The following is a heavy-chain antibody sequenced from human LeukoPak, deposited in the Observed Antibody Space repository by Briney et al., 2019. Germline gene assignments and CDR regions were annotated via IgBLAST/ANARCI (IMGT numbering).Heavy chain of an antibody. CDR1: GGSISSYY. D-gene: IGHD3-22*01. CDR2: IYTNGTV. J-gene: IGHJ2*01. V-gene: IGHV4-4*07. Sequence: PSETLSLTCTVSGGSISSYYWSWIRQPVGKGLEWFGLIYTNGTVNYNPSLKSRVTMSRETSKNQFSLKLTSVTAADTAVYYCARLLGSSGYAGDWYFDLWGRGILVTVSS. CDR3: ARLLGSSGYAGDWYFDL.